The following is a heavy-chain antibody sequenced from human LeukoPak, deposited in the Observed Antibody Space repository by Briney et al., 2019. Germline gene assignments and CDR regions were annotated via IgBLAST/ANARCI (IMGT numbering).Heavy chain of an antibody. CDR1: GFTFSDYY. D-gene: IGHD2-8*02. CDR3: AKSRLIYCTGGGCYGMDV. J-gene: IGHJ6*02. CDR2: ISSSGSTI. V-gene: IGHV3-11*01. Sequence: GGSLRLSCAASGFTFSDYYMSWIRQAPGKGLEWVSYISSSGSTIYYADSVKGRFTISRDNSKNTLYLQMNNLRAADTAIYYCAKSRLIYCTGGGCYGMDVWGQGTTVSVSS.